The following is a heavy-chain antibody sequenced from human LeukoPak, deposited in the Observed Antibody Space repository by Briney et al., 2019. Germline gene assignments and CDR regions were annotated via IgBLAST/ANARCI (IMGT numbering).Heavy chain of an antibody. CDR3: AKTPVTHYYYYYYMDV. Sequence: GGSLRLSCAASGFTFSSYGMHWVRQAPGKGLEWVAVISYDGSNKYYADSVKGRFTISRDNSKNTLYLQMNSLRAEDTAIFYCAKTPVTHYYYYYYMDVWGKGTTVTVSS. V-gene: IGHV3-30*18. J-gene: IGHJ6*03. CDR2: ISYDGSNK. D-gene: IGHD4-11*01. CDR1: GFTFSSYG.